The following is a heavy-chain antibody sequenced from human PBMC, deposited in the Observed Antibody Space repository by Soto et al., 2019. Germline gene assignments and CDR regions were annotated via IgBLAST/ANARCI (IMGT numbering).Heavy chain of an antibody. CDR2: ISSSGGST. CDR1: GFTFSSYA. CDR3: AKFYGGNSAHTYTIDP. Sequence: EVQLLESGGGLVQPGGSLRLSCAAGGFTFSSYAMSWVRQAPGKGLEWVSTISSSGGSTHYADSVKGRFTISRDNSKNTLYLQMNSLRAEDTAVYYCAKFYGGNSAHTYTIDPWGQGTLVTVSS. J-gene: IGHJ5*02. V-gene: IGHV3-23*01. D-gene: IGHD2-21*02.